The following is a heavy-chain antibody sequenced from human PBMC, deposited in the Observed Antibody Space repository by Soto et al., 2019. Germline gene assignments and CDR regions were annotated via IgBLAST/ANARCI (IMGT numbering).Heavy chain of an antibody. D-gene: IGHD4-17*01. J-gene: IGHJ2*01. CDR3: ARVAVTTKEWYFDL. V-gene: IGHV1-2*04. Sequence: VQLVQSGAEVKKPGASVKVSCKASGYTFTGYYMHWVRQAPGQGLEWMGWINPNSGGTNYAQKFQGWITMTRDTSISTAYMELSRLRSDATAVYYCARVAVTTKEWYFDLWGRGTLVTVSS. CDR1: GYTFTGYY. CDR2: INPNSGGT.